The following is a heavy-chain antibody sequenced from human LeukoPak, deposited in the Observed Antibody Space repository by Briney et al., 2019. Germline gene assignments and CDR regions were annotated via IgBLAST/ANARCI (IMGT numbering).Heavy chain of an antibody. CDR2: IYYSGST. J-gene: IGHJ4*02. CDR1: GGSISSYY. D-gene: IGHD4-17*01. V-gene: IGHV4-59*01. Sequence: SQTLSLTCTVSGGSISSYYWSWIRQPPGKGLEWIGYIYYSGSTNYNPSLKSRVTISVDTSKNQFSLKLSSVTAADTAVYYCARDVAVYGDYFDYWGQGTLVTVSS. CDR3: ARDVAVYGDYFDY.